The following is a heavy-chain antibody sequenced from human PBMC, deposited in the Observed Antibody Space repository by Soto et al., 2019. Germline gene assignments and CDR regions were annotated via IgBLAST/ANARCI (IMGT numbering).Heavy chain of an antibody. CDR2: ISSSSSTI. J-gene: IGHJ6*02. D-gene: IGHD3-16*01. Sequence: EVQLVESGGGLVQPGGSLRLSCAASGFTFSSYSMNWVRQAPGKGLEWVSYISSSSSTIYYAYSVKGRFTISRDNAKNSLYLQMNSLRDEDTAVYYCAGHYDYVWASGLMDVWGQGTTVTVSS. CDR3: AGHYDYVWASGLMDV. V-gene: IGHV3-48*02. CDR1: GFTFSSYS.